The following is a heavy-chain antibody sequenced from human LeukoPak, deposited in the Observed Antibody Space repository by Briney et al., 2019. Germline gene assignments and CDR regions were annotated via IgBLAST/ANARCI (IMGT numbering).Heavy chain of an antibody. D-gene: IGHD6-13*01. CDR3: ARGVYSSSWYTFDY. V-gene: IGHV1-2*04. CDR2: INPNSGGT. Sequence: GASVKVSCKASGYTFTGYYMHWVRQAPGQGLEWIGWINPNSGGTNYAQKFQGWVTMTRDTSISTAYMELSRLRSDDTAVYYCARGVYSSSWYTFDYWGQGTLVTVSS. J-gene: IGHJ4*02. CDR1: GYTFTGYY.